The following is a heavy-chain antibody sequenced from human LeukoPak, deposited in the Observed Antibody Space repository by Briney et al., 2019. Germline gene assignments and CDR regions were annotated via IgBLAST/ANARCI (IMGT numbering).Heavy chain of an antibody. CDR1: GYTFTGYY. V-gene: IGHV1-2*02. Sequence: GASVKVSCKASGYTFTGYYMHWVRQAPGQGLEGMGWIDPNSGDTNYAQKFQGRVTMTRDTSISTAYMELSRLRSDDTAVYYCARGDIGSVDYWGQGTLVTVSS. CDR3: ARGDIGSVDY. D-gene: IGHD3-16*01. CDR2: IDPNSGDT. J-gene: IGHJ4*02.